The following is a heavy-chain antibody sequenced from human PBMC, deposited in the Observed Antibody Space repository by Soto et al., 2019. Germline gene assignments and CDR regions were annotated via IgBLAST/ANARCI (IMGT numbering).Heavy chain of an antibody. CDR3: ARGIRRPGVPAAIVYYGMDV. V-gene: IGHV1-69*01. CDR2: IIPIFGTA. J-gene: IGHJ6*02. D-gene: IGHD2-2*01. CDR1: GGTFSSYA. Sequence: QVQLVQSGAEVKKPGSSVKVSCKASGGTFSSYAISWVRQAPGQGLEWMGGIIPIFGTANYAQKFQGRVTITADESTSTAYMELSSLRSEDTAVYYCARGIRRPGVPAAIVYYGMDVWGQGTTVTVSS.